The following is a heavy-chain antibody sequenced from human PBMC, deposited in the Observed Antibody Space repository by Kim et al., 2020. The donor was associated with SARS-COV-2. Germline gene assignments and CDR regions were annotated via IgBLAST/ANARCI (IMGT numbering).Heavy chain of an antibody. V-gene: IGHV1-18*01. CDR3: ARGIAAALGY. Sequence: NTNSAPQLQGRVTMTTDTSTSTAYMERRSLRADDTAVYYCARGIAAALGYWGQGTLVTVSS. J-gene: IGHJ4*02. CDR2: NT. D-gene: IGHD6-13*01.